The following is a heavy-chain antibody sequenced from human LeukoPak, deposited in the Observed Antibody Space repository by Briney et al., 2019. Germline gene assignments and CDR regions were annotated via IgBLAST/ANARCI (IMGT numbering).Heavy chain of an antibody. CDR2: ISWNSGSI. V-gene: IGHV3-9*01. CDR3: AKGNDYSNLSWFDP. J-gene: IGHJ5*02. Sequence: GGSLRLSCAASGFTFDDYAMHWVRQAPGKGLEWVSGISWNSGSIGYADSVKGRFTISRDNAKNSLYLQMNSLRAEDTALYYCAKGNDYSNLSWFDPWGQGTLVTVSS. D-gene: IGHD4-11*01. CDR1: GFTFDDYA.